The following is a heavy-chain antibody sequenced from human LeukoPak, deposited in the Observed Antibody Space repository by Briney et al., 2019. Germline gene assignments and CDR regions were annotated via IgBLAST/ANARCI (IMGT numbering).Heavy chain of an antibody. J-gene: IGHJ3*02. Sequence: SETLSLTCTVSGGSISSSSYYWGWIRQPPGKGLEWIGRTYTSGSTNYNPSLKSRVTMSVDTSKNQFSLKLSSVTAADTAVYYCAREDWGYWGAFDIWGQGTMVTVSS. CDR2: TYTSGST. CDR3: AREDWGYWGAFDI. V-gene: IGHV4-39*07. CDR1: GGSISSSSYY. D-gene: IGHD2-15*01.